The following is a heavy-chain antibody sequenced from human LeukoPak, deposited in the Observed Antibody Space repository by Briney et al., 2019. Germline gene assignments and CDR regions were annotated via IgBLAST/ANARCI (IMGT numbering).Heavy chain of an antibody. Sequence: GGSLRLSCAASGFTFSSHWMHWVRQAPGKGLVWVSRINSDGSSTSYADSVKGRFTISRDNAKNTLYLQMNSLRAEDTAVYYCARDYGDYAPDYWGQGTLVTVSS. D-gene: IGHD4-17*01. CDR3: ARDYGDYAPDY. V-gene: IGHV3-74*01. CDR1: GFTFSSHW. CDR2: INSDGSST. J-gene: IGHJ4*02.